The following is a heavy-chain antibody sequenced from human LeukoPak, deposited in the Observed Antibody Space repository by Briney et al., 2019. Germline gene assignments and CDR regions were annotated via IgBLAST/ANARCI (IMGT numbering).Heavy chain of an antibody. J-gene: IGHJ4*02. CDR3: AKGFDWSE. CDR1: GFTFSSYA. V-gene: IGHV3-23*01. D-gene: IGHD3-9*01. CDR2: ISGSGGST. Sequence: GGSLRLSCAASGFTFSSYAMGSVRQAPGKGREWVSAISGSGGSTYYADSVKGRFTISRDNSKNPLYLQMNSLRAEDTAVYYCAKGFDWSEWGQGTLVTVSS.